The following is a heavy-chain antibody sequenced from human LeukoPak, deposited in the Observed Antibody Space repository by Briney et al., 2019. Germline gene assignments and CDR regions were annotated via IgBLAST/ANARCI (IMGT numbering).Heavy chain of an antibody. CDR2: LSGSGGST. Sequence: PGGSLRLSCAASGFFFSNYDMNWVRQAPGKGLEWVSGLSGSGGSTFYADSVKGRFTISRDNSKNTVYLQKNILRGEDTAIYYCARGVTVTTDFWGQGTLVSVSS. CDR3: ARGVTVTTDF. V-gene: IGHV3-23*01. J-gene: IGHJ4*02. CDR1: GFFFSNYD. D-gene: IGHD4-17*01.